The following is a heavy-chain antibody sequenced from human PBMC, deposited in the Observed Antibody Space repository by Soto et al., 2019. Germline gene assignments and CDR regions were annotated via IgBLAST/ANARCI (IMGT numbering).Heavy chain of an antibody. J-gene: IGHJ5*02. CDR2: IYSSGST. Sequence: PETLSLTCTYSGHSIRSYYWSWIRQPPGKGLEWIGYIYSSGSTNYNPSLKSRVTISVDTSKNQFSLKLSSVTAADTAVYYCARKTFYYDSSGYTNWFDPWGQGTLVSVSS. CDR1: GHSIRSYY. CDR3: ARKTFYYDSSGYTNWFDP. V-gene: IGHV4-4*08. D-gene: IGHD3-22*01.